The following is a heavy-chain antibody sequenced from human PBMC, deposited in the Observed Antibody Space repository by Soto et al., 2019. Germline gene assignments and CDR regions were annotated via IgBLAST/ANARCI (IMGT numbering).Heavy chain of an antibody. CDR2: ISGSGGGT. CDR1: VFTFISYA. CDR3: AKFGMATTKRSPPYYIDY. V-gene: IGHV3-23*01. Sequence: WWSLRLSCASSVFTFISYAMSWVRQAPGKGLEWVSSISGSGGGTYYADSVKGRFTFSRDNSKNTLYLQMNSLRAEDTAVYYCAKFGMATTKRSPPYYIDYWGQGALVTVSS. J-gene: IGHJ4*02. D-gene: IGHD1-1*01.